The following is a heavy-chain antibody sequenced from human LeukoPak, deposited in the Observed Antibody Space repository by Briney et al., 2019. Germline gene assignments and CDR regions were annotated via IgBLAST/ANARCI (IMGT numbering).Heavy chain of an antibody. D-gene: IGHD3-10*01. V-gene: IGHV4-31*03. J-gene: IGHJ5*02. CDR3: ARAPYYGSPRFDP. CDR2: ICDSGST. CDR1: GGSISSGGYY. Sequence: PSQTLSLTCTVSGGSISSGGYYWSWIRQHPGRGLEWIVYICDSGSTYYNPSLKSRVTISVDTSKNQFSLKLSSVTAADTAVYYCARAPYYGSPRFDPWGQGTLVTASS.